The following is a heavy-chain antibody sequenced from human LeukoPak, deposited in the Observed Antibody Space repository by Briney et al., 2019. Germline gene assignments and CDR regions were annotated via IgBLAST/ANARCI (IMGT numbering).Heavy chain of an antibody. CDR3: ALGAPIPYSSSWNY. Sequence: EASVKVSCKASGYTFTGYYMHWVRQAPGQGLEWMGWINPNSGVTNYAQKFQGRVTMTRDTSISTAYMEVSRLISDDTAVYYCALGAPIPYSSSWNYWGQGTLVTVSS. CDR1: GYTFTGYY. V-gene: IGHV1-2*02. J-gene: IGHJ4*02. D-gene: IGHD6-13*01. CDR2: INPNSGVT.